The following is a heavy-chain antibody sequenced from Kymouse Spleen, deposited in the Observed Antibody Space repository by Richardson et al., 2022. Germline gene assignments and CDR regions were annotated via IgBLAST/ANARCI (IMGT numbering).Heavy chain of an antibody. CDR3: ARQEGYGSGTPFDP. J-gene: IGHJ5*02. CDR2: IYYSGST. V-gene: IGHV4-39*01. Sequence: QLQLQESGPGLVKPSETLSLTCTVSGGSISSSSYYWGWIRQPPGKGLEWIGSIYYSGSTYYNPSLKSRVTISVDTSKNQFSLKLSSVTAADTAVYYCARQEGYGSGTPFDPWGQGTLVTVSS. CDR1: GGSISSSSYY. D-gene: IGHD3-10*01.